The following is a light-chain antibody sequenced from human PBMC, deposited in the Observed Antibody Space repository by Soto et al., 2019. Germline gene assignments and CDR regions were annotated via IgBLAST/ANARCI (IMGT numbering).Light chain of an antibody. J-gene: IGKJ1*01. CDR1: QSLSRS. CDR3: QQYGSSLTWT. CDR2: GAS. Sequence: IGLTHSPGTLSLSPGERVTLSCRASQSLSRSLAWYQQKPGQAPRLLIYGASRRATGIPDRFSGSGSGTDFTLTISRLEPEDFAVYYCQQYGSSLTWTFGQGTKVDNK. V-gene: IGKV3-20*01.